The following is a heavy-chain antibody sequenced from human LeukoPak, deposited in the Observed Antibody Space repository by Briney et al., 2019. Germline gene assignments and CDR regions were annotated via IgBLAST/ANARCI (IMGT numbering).Heavy chain of an antibody. Sequence: PGGSLRLSCAASGFTFSSYSMNWVRQAPGKGLEWVSSISSSSSYIYYADSVKGRFTISRDNAKNSPYLQMNSLRAEDTAVYYCARDSSYLGYCSSTSCPPGWFDPWGQGTLVTVSS. J-gene: IGHJ5*02. CDR2: ISSSSSYI. D-gene: IGHD2-2*01. V-gene: IGHV3-21*01. CDR1: GFTFSSYS. CDR3: ARDSSYLGYCSSTSCPPGWFDP.